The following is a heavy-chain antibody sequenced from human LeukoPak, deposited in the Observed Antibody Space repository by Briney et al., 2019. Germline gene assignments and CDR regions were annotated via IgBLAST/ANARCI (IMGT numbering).Heavy chain of an antibody. Sequence: PSETLSLTCSVSRAPMSSFFWSWIRQPPGKGLEWIGHIHYSGTTKYNPSLTSRITLSMDTSKSQVSLRLTSVTAADTAMFYCAASGNSWWEGFFHDWGQGTLVSVSS. CDR2: IHYSGTT. CDR1: RAPMSSFF. V-gene: IGHV4-59*03. CDR3: AASGNSWWEGFFHD. D-gene: IGHD2-8*02. J-gene: IGHJ1*01.